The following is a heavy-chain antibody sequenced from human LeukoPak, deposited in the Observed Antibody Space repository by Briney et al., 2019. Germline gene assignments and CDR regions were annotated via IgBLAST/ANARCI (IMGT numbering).Heavy chain of an antibody. J-gene: IGHJ4*02. CDR2: ISPGDSDT. D-gene: IGHD3-16*01. Sequence: GESLKISCKGSGYTFTNYWIGWGRQMPGKGLEWMAMISPGDSDTRYSPSFQGQVTISPDKSITTAYLQWSSLKASDTAMYYCVRSAFYRFFDYWGQGTLVTVSS. CDR3: VRSAFYRFFDY. V-gene: IGHV5-51*01. CDR1: GYTFTNYW.